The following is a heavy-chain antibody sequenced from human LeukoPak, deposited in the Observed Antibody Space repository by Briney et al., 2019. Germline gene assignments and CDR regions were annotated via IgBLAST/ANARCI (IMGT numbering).Heavy chain of an antibody. J-gene: IGHJ5*02. CDR1: GYPISSGYY. CDR3: ARDSRAYCGGDCYSSGWLDP. D-gene: IGHD2-21*01. Sequence: PSETLSLTCTVSGYPISSGYYWGWIRQPPGKGLEWIGSIYHSGSTYYNPSLKSRVTISVDTSRNQFSLKLSSVTAADTAVYYCARDSRAYCGGDCYSSGWLDPWGQGTLVTVSS. V-gene: IGHV4-38-2*02. CDR2: IYHSGST.